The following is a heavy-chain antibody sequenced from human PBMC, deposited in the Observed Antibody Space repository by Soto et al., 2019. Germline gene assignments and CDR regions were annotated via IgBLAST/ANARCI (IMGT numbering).Heavy chain of an antibody. CDR3: AKDLFYDFWSGYVSCPGH. Sequence: GGSLSLSCAASGFTFSSYGMHWVRQAPGKGLEWVAVISYDGSNKYYADYVKGRLTISRDNSKNTLYLQMNSLRAEDTAVYYCAKDLFYDFWSGYVSCPGHWGQGTLVTVSS. V-gene: IGHV3-30*18. CDR2: ISYDGSNK. D-gene: IGHD3-3*01. J-gene: IGHJ4*02. CDR1: GFTFSSYG.